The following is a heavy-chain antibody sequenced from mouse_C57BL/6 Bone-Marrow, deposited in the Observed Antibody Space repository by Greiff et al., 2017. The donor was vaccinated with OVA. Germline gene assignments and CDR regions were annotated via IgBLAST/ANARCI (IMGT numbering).Heavy chain of an antibody. Sequence: DVMMVESGGDLVKPGGSLKLSCAASGFTFSSDGMSWVRQTPDKRLEWVATISRGGSYNYYPDSVKGRFTISRDNAKNTLYLQMSSLKSEDTAMYYCARPGYYGNNVNYFGCWGHGATLTVYS. CDR3: ARPGYYGNNVNYFGC. V-gene: IGHV5-6*02. J-gene: IGHJ2*01. D-gene: IGHD2-1*01. CDR2: ISRGGSYN. CDR1: GFTFSSDG.